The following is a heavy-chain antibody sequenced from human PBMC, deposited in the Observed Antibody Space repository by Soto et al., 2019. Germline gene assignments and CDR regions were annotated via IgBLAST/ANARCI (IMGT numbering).Heavy chain of an antibody. J-gene: IGHJ4*02. CDR2: ISSSGPTT. CDR1: GFTFSDYY. Sequence: GGSLRLSCAASGFTFSDYYMSWIRQAPGKGLEWVSYISSSGPTTYDADSVKGRFTISRDNAKNSLYLQMNSLRAEDTAVYYCARSRGYYGSGSYYFDSWGQGTLVTVSS. CDR3: ARSRGYYGSGSYYFDS. D-gene: IGHD3-10*01. V-gene: IGHV3-11*01.